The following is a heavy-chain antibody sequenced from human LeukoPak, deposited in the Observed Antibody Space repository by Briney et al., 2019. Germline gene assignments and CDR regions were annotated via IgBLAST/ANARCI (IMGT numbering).Heavy chain of an antibody. CDR1: GSTFSYYA. Sequence: PGGSLRLSCAASGSTFSYYAMSWVRQAPGKGLEWVSAITGGGSGIYYADSMKSRFTISRDNSKNTLYLQINGLRAEDTAVYYCAKWGDYDVLTGYYVSDYWGQGILVTVSS. CDR2: ITGGGSGI. J-gene: IGHJ4*02. V-gene: IGHV3-23*01. CDR3: AKWGDYDVLTGYYVSDY. D-gene: IGHD3-9*01.